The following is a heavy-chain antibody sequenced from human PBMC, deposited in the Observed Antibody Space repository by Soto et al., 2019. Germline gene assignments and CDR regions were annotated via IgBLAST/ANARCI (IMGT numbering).Heavy chain of an antibody. CDR2: LSGSGTST. D-gene: IGHD2-21*02. CDR3: AREETAWPLAYGLDV. V-gene: IGHV3-23*01. CDR1: GFSFVNYA. Sequence: LRLSCAASGFSFVNYAMNWVRQAPGKGLEWVSGLSGSGTSTYYADSVKGRFTISRDNSRDTLFLQMNSLRAEDTGVYYCAREETAWPLAYGLDVWGQGTTVTVSS. J-gene: IGHJ6*02.